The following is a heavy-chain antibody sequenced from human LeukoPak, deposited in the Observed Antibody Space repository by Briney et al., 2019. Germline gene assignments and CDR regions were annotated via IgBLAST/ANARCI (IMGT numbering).Heavy chain of an antibody. J-gene: IGHJ4*02. CDR2: ISDSGIT. CDR3: ATLFQWRLPD. V-gene: IGHV4-59*01. D-gene: IGHD6-19*01. Sequence: SETLSLTCTVSGASFRSYYWSWIRQAPGKGLEYIGCISDSGITDYNPSLTSRVTLSVDTSKNQFSLRLTSVTAADTAVYYCATLFQWRLPDWGQGTLVAVSS. CDR1: GASFRSYY.